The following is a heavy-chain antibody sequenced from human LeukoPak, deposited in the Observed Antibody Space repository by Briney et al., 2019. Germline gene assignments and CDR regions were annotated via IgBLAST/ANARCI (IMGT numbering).Heavy chain of an antibody. CDR1: GFIFRNCA. CDR2: ITGSGDTT. J-gene: IGHJ4*02. D-gene: IGHD3-9*01. Sequence: PGASLRLSCAASGFIFRNCAMSWVRQAPGEGLEWVSAITGSGDTTYYADSVKGRFTISRDNSKNTLYVEMNTLRAEDTAVHYCAKWGDYDILTGYYVSDFWGQGTLVTVSS. V-gene: IGHV3-23*01. CDR3: AKWGDYDILTGYYVSDF.